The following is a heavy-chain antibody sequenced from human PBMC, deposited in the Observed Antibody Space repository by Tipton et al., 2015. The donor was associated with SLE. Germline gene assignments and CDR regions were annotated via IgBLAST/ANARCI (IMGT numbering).Heavy chain of an antibody. J-gene: IGHJ4*02. CDR2: MYYSGST. Sequence: TLSLTCTVSGGSISSDDYYWSWIRQHPGKGLEWIGHMYYSGSTYYNPSLKSRITISVDTSKNHFSLKLSSVTAADTAVYYCARGGVGVNDCFDHWGQGPRATVS. CDR1: GGSISSDDYY. V-gene: IGHV4-31*03. CDR3: ARGGVGVNDCFDH. D-gene: IGHD5/OR15-5a*01.